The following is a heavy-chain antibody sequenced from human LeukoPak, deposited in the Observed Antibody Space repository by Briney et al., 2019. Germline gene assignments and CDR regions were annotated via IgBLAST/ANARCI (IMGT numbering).Heavy chain of an antibody. J-gene: IGHJ4*02. D-gene: IGHD5-18*01. CDR3: ARLNSYGSYYFDY. Sequence: PGGSLRLSCAASGFTFSSYWMSWVRQAPGKGLEWVANIKQDGSEKYYVDSVKGRFTISRDNAKTSLYLQMNSLRAEDTAVYYCARLNSYGSYYFDYWGQGTLVTVSS. CDR1: GFTFSSYW. V-gene: IGHV3-7*01. CDR2: IKQDGSEK.